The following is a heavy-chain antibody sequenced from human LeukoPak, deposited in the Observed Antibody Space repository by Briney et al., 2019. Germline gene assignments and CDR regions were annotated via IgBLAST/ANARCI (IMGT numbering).Heavy chain of an antibody. CDR1: GFTFSSYW. Sequence: GGSLRLSCAASGFTFSSYWMSWVRQAPGKGLEWVANIKQDGSEKYYVDSVKGRFTISRDNAKNSLYLQMNSLRAEDTAVYYCASFMRVGATMNYYYYYMDVWGKGTTVTVSS. CDR2: IKQDGSEK. V-gene: IGHV3-7*01. D-gene: IGHD1-26*01. CDR3: ASFMRVGATMNYYYYYMDV. J-gene: IGHJ6*03.